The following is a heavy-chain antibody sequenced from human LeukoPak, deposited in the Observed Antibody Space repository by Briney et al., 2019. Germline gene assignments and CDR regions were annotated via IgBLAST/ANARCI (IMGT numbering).Heavy chain of an antibody. J-gene: IGHJ5*02. D-gene: IGHD4-17*01. Sequence: PGGSLRLSCAASGFTFSSYAMHWVRQAPGKGLEWVAVISYDGSNKYYADSVKGRFTISRGNSKNTLYLQMNSLRAEDTAVYYCARDYGDYTRWFDPWGQGTLVTVSS. CDR1: GFTFSSYA. V-gene: IGHV3-30-3*01. CDR2: ISYDGSNK. CDR3: ARDYGDYTRWFDP.